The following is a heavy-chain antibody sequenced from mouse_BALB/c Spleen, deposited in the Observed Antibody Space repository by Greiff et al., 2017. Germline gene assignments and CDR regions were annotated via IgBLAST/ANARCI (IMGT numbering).Heavy chain of an antibody. Sequence: VQLKQSGAELVKPGASVKLSCTASGFNIKDTYMHWVKQRPEQGLEWIGRIDPANGNTKYDPKFQGKATITADTSSNTAYLQLSSLTSEDTAVYYCARDGYDVYFDYWGQGTTLTVSS. V-gene: IGHV14-3*02. D-gene: IGHD2-2*01. J-gene: IGHJ2*01. CDR3: ARDGYDVYFDY. CDR2: IDPANGNT. CDR1: GFNIKDTY.